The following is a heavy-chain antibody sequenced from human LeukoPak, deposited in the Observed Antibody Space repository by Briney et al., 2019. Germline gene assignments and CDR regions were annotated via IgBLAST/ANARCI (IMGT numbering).Heavy chain of an antibody. CDR2: IIPLFDKV. CDR1: GGTFSSYA. Sequence: GASVKVSCKASGGTFSSYAISWVRQAPGQGLEWMGGIIPLFDKVDYAQKFQGRVTITADESTSTAYMELSSLRAEDTAVYYCAKVAYYYDSSGYYDYWGQGTLVTVSS. D-gene: IGHD3-22*01. CDR3: AKVAYYYDSSGYYDY. V-gene: IGHV1-69*13. J-gene: IGHJ4*02.